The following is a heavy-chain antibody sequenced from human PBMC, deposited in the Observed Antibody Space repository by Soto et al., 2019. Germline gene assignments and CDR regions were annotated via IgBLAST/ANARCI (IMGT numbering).Heavy chain of an antibody. V-gene: IGHV5-51*01. CDR2: IDPNDSQT. J-gene: IGHJ4*02. CDR1: GYSFSSSW. D-gene: IGHD6-13*01. CDR3: ARHAGNSWKGDYFDY. Sequence: PGESLKISCQASGYSFSSSWIGWVRQMPGKGLEWMGIIDPNDSQTIYSPSFQGQVTISADKSIDTAHLQWSSLKTSDTAMYYCARHAGNSWKGDYFDYWGQGALVTVSS.